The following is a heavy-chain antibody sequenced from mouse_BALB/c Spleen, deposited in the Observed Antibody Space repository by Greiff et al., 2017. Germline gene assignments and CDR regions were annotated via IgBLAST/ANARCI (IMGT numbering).Heavy chain of an antibody. Sequence: EVKLQESGPELVKPGASVKISCKASGYSFTGYFMNWVMQSHGKSLEWIGRINPYNGDTFYNQKFKGKATLTVDKSSSTAHMELRNLASEDSAVYYCARTGTRAMDYWGQGTSVTVSS. V-gene: IGHV1-20*02. CDR3: ARTGTRAMDY. CDR2: INPYNGDT. CDR1: GYSFTGYF. D-gene: IGHD4-1*01. J-gene: IGHJ4*01.